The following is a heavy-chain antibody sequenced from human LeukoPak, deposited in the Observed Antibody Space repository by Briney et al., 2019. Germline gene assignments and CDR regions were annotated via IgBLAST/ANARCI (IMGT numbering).Heavy chain of an antibody. D-gene: IGHD6-19*01. V-gene: IGHV4-34*01. J-gene: IGHJ4*02. CDR2: INHSGST. Sequence: SETLSLTCAVYGGSFSGYYWSWIRQPPGKGLEWIGEINHSGSTNYNPSLKSRVTISVDTSKNQFSLKLSSVTAADTAVYYCARVKWLAPHGFDYWGQGTLVTVSS. CDR1: GGSFSGYY. CDR3: ARVKWLAPHGFDY.